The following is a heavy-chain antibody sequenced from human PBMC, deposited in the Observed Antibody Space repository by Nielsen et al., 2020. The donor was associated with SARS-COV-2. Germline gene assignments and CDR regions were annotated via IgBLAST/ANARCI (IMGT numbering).Heavy chain of an antibody. CDR1: GDSFSIYY. CDR2: IYYSGST. CDR3: ARERDFWSGYKAFEI. D-gene: IGHD3-3*01. J-gene: IGHJ3*02. V-gene: IGHV4-59*01. Sequence: SEILSLTCSVSGDSFSIYYWSWIRQPPGKGLEWIGYIYYSGSTNYNPSLESRVTISIDTSKHQFSLRLSSVTAADTAIYYCARERDFWSGYKAFEIWGQGTVVTVSS.